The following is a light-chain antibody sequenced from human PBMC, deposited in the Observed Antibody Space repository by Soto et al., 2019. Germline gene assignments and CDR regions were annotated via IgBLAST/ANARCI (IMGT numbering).Light chain of an antibody. V-gene: IGKV1-33*01. CDR3: QQYDNLPPFT. CDR1: QGISNY. Sequence: DIQMTQSPSSLSASVGDRVTITCRASQGISNYLNWYQQKPGKAPKLLIYDASNLETGVPSRFSGSGSGTDFTFTISSLQAEDVATYYCQQYDNLPPFTFGGGTKVEIK. J-gene: IGKJ4*01. CDR2: DAS.